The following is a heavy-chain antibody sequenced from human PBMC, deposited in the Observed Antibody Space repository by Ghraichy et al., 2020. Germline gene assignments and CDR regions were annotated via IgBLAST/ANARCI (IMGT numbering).Heavy chain of an antibody. CDR1: GYTFTGYY. D-gene: IGHD3-3*01. CDR3: ARPLYDFWSGYYSEGSYGMDV. Sequence: ASVKVSCKASGYTFTGYYMHWVRQAPGQGLEWMGWINPNSGGTNYAQKFQGRVTMTRDTSISTAYMELSRLRSDDTAVYYCARPLYDFWSGYYSEGSYGMDVWGQGTTVTVSS. J-gene: IGHJ6*02. CDR2: INPNSGGT. V-gene: IGHV1-2*02.